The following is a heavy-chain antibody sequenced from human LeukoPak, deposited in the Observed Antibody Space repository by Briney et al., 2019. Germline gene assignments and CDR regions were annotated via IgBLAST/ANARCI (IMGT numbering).Heavy chain of an antibody. J-gene: IGHJ4*02. CDR1: GFTFSSYE. CDR2: ISSSGSTI. Sequence: GGSLRLSCAASGFTFSSYEMNWVRQAPGKGLEWVSYISSSGSTIYYADSVKGRFTISRDKYKNSTYLQMNRLRAKDTAVYFGAGGRSRDGRTPRGFSPIGYWGQGTLVSVSS. CDR3: AGGRSRDGRTPRGFSPIGY. V-gene: IGHV3-48*03. D-gene: IGHD5-24*01.